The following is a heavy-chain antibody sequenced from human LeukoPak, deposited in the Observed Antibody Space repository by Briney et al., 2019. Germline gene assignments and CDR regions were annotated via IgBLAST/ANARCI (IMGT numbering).Heavy chain of an antibody. CDR3: ARLRHDILTGYYFVGEDY. CDR2: ISAYNGNT. Sequence: ASVKVSCKASGYTFTSYGISWVRQAPGQGLEWMGWISAYNGNTNYAQKLQGRVTMTTDTSTSTAYMELRSLRSDDTAVYYCARLRHDILTGYYFVGEDYWGQGTWSPSPQ. J-gene: IGHJ4*02. V-gene: IGHV1-18*01. CDR1: GYTFTSYG. D-gene: IGHD3-9*01.